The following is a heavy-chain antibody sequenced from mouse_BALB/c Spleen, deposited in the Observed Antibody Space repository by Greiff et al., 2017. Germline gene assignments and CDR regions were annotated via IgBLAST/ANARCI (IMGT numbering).Heavy chain of an antibody. V-gene: IGHV5-17*02. CDR3: ARDWVDY. CDR2: ISSGSSTI. D-gene: IGHD4-1*01. Sequence: ESGGGLVQPGGSRKLSCAASGFTFSSFGMHWVRQAPEKGLEWVAYISSGSSTIYYADTVKGRFTISRDNPKNTLFLQMTSLRSEDTAMYYCARDWVDYWGQGTTLTVSS. J-gene: IGHJ2*01. CDR1: GFTFSSFG.